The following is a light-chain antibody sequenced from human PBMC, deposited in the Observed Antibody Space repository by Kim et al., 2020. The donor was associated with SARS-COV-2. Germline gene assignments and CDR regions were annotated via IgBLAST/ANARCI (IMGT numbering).Light chain of an antibody. V-gene: IGLV3-1*01. Sequence: VSPGQAASITCSGDKLGDKYACWYQQKPGQSPVLVIYQDSKRPSGIPERFSGSNSGNTATLTISGTQAMDEADYYCQAWDSSIWVFGGGTKLTVL. CDR1: KLGDKY. CDR2: QDS. CDR3: QAWDSSIWV. J-gene: IGLJ3*02.